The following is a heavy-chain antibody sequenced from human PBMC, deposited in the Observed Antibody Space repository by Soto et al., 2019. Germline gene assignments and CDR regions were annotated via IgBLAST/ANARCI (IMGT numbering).Heavy chain of an antibody. CDR1: GFTFSSYA. Sequence: GGSLRLSCAASGFTFSSYAMHWVRQAPGKGLEWVAVISYDGSNKYYADSVKGRFTISRDNSKNTLYLQMNSLRSEDTAVYYCASRGIAVAGPPYYFDYWGQGTLVTVSS. J-gene: IGHJ4*02. V-gene: IGHV3-30-3*01. CDR2: ISYDGSNK. D-gene: IGHD6-19*01. CDR3: ASRGIAVAGPPYYFDY.